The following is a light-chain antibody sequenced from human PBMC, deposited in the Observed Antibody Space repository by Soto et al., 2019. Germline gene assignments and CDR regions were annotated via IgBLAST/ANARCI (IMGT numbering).Light chain of an antibody. V-gene: IGKV3-15*01. CDR3: QQYNNWLWT. CDR1: QSVSSN. Sequence: EIFMAQSPSPLSVSPVERATLSCRASQSVSSNLAWYQQKPGQAPRLLIYGASTRATGIPARFSGSGSGTEFTLTISSLQSEDFAVYYCQQYNNWLWTFGQGTKVDIK. J-gene: IGKJ1*01. CDR2: GAS.